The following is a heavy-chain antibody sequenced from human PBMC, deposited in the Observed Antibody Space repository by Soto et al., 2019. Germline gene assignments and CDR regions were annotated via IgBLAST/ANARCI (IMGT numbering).Heavy chain of an antibody. CDR2: IIPILGIA. V-gene: IGHV1-69*02. Sequence: QVQLVQSGAEVKKPGSSVKVSCKASGGTFCSYTISWVRQAPGQGLEWMGRIIPILGIANYAQKFQGRVTITADKSTSTAYMVLSSLRSEDTAVYYCARHPMTTVTTNAFDIWGQGSMVSVSS. J-gene: IGHJ3*02. CDR1: GGTFCSYT. D-gene: IGHD4-17*01. CDR3: ARHPMTTVTTNAFDI.